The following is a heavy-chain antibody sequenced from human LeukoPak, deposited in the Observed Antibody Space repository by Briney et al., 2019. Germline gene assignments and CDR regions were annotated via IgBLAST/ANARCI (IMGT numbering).Heavy chain of an antibody. D-gene: IGHD4-17*01. V-gene: IGHV5-51*01. Sequence: GESLKISCTGSGYSFTSYWIGWVRLMPGKGLEWMGIIYPGDSDTKYSPSFQGQVTISAGMSIRTAYLQWSYLKASDTAMYYCARHVRYGDLSYFDYWGQGTLVTVSS. J-gene: IGHJ4*02. CDR3: ARHVRYGDLSYFDY. CDR1: GYSFTSYW. CDR2: IYPGDSDT.